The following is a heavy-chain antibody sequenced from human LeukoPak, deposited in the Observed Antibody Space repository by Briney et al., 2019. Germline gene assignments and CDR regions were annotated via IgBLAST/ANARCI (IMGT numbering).Heavy chain of an antibody. Sequence: GRSLRLSCAASGFTFSSYAMHWVRQAPGKGLEGVAVISYDGSNKYYADSVEGRFTISRDNSKNTLYLQMNSLRAEDTAVYYCARDRAVVVAALYYYYYGMDVWGKGTTVTVSS. J-gene: IGHJ6*04. CDR2: ISYDGSNK. CDR1: GFTFSSYA. CDR3: ARDRAVVVAALYYYYYGMDV. D-gene: IGHD2-15*01. V-gene: IGHV3-30*04.